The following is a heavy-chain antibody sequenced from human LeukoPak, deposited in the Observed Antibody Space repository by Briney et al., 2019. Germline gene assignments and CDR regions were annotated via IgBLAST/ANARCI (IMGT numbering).Heavy chain of an antibody. Sequence: EASVKVSCKASGCTFTSYDINWVRQATGQGLEWMGWMNPNSGNTGYAQKFQGRVTITRNTSISTAYMELSSLRSEDTAVYYCARGVSSSWYYYMDVWGKGTTVTVSS. CDR3: ARGVSSSWYYYMDV. V-gene: IGHV1-8*03. D-gene: IGHD6-13*01. CDR1: GCTFTSYD. J-gene: IGHJ6*03. CDR2: MNPNSGNT.